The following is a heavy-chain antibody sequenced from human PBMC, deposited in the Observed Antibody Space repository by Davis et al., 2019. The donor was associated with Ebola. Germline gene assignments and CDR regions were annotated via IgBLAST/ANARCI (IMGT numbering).Heavy chain of an antibody. CDR1: GVSFSGYY. CDR3: ARGGGYGGYGMDV. CDR2: INHSGRT. J-gene: IGHJ6*02. D-gene: IGHD6-25*01. Sequence: TLSLTCAVYGVSFSGYYWNWIRQPPGKGLEWIGEINHSGRTNYNPSLKSRVTMSVDTSKNQFSLRVRSVTAADTAVYYCARGGGYGGYGMDVWGQGTTVTVSS. V-gene: IGHV4-34*01.